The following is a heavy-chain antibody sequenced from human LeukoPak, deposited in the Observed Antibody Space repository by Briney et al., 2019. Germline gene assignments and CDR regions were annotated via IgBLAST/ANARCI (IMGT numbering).Heavy chain of an antibody. V-gene: IGHV3-21*01. CDR1: GFTFSSYS. J-gene: IGHJ3*02. D-gene: IGHD2-2*02. CDR3: ARTWSLSGYCSSTSCYTPDAFDI. CDR2: ISSSSSYI. Sequence: GGSLRLSCAASGFTFSSYSMNWVRQAPGKGLEWVSSISSSSSYIYYADSVKGRFTISRDNAKNSLYLQMNSPRAEDTAVYYCARTWSLSGYCSSTSCYTPDAFDIWGQGTMVTVSS.